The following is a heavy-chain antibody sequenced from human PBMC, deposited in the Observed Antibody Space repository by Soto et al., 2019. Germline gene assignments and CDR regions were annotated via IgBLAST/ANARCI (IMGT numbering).Heavy chain of an antibody. J-gene: IGHJ1*01. CDR3: SRGPRASSGGTGAY. CDR1: GFSFESYW. D-gene: IGHD2-2*01. CDR2: IDDDGTTT. V-gene: IGHV3-74*01. Sequence: EVQLVESGGGLVQPGGSLRLSCAASGFSFESYWMHWVRQAPGQGPVWVSRIDDDGTTTNYADSVKGRFTISRDNAKNTLYLQMNSLRPEDTAVYYCSRGPRASSGGTGAYWGQGTLGTVSS.